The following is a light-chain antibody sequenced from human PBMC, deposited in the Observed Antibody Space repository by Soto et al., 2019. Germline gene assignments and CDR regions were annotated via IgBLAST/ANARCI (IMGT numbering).Light chain of an antibody. Sequence: EIVLTQSPATLSLSPGERATLSCRASQSVSSYLAWYQQKPGQAPRLLLYDASNRATGIPARFSGSGSGTDFTLTISSLEPEDVAVYYCQQRSNLLTFGGGTKVEIK. J-gene: IGKJ4*01. CDR2: DAS. CDR3: QQRSNLLT. CDR1: QSVSSY. V-gene: IGKV3-11*01.